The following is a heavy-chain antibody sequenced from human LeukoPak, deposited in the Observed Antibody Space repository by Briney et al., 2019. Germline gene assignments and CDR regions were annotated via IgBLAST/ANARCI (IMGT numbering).Heavy chain of an antibody. D-gene: IGHD6-13*01. J-gene: IGHJ4*01. CDR1: GFTFTDYW. CDR2: IRQDGSEK. CDR3: ARDGTAAGLYFDL. V-gene: IGHV3-7*01. Sequence: GGSLRLSCEVSGFTFTDYWMNWVRQAPGQGPEWVASIRQDGSEKTYVDPVKGRFTISRDNTKNSLSLQLNGLRAEDTAVYYCARDGTAAGLYFDLWGQGTLVTVSS.